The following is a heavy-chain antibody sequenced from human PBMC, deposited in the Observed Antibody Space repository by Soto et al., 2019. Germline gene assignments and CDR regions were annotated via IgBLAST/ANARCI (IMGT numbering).Heavy chain of an antibody. Sequence: ASVKVSCKSSGGTFSTYTLAWVRQAPGQGLEWVGGIIPIFGTANYPQKFKGRVTITAGESTSTAYMELSGLRSEDTAVYYCARSQDSSGYWNSCFDPWGQGTLVTVSS. D-gene: IGHD3-22*01. CDR1: GGTFSTYT. CDR3: ARSQDSSGYWNSCFDP. V-gene: IGHV1-69*13. J-gene: IGHJ5*02. CDR2: IIPIFGTA.